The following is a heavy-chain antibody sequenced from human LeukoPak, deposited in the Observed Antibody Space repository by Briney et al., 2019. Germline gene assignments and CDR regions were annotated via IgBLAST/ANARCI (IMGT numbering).Heavy chain of an antibody. Sequence: GSSVKVSCKAPGGTLSNYGFSWVRQAPEQGLEWMGGIVPVFGTVGYAQKFQDRVTITADDFTTTAYMELSSLRSEDTAVYYCARWAGTCTIASCYTPLDYWGQGTLVTVST. D-gene: IGHD2-2*02. CDR2: IVPVFGTV. J-gene: IGHJ4*02. CDR1: GGTLSNYG. CDR3: ARWAGTCTIASCYTPLDY. V-gene: IGHV1-69*01.